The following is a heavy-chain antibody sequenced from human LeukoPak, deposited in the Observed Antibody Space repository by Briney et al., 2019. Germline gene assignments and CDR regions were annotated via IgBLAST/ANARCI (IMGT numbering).Heavy chain of an antibody. V-gene: IGHV3-15*01. Sequence: GGSLRLSCAASGFTFSNAWMSWVRQAPGKGLEWVGRIKSKTDGGTTDYAAPVKGRFTISRDDSKNTLYLQMNSLKTEDTAVYYCTRGVVPAAKGDYWGQGTLVTVSS. CDR1: GFTFSNAW. CDR3: TRGVVPAAKGDY. CDR2: IKSKTDGGTT. D-gene: IGHD2-2*01. J-gene: IGHJ4*02.